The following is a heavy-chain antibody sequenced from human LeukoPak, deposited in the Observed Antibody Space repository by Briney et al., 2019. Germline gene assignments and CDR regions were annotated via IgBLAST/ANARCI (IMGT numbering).Heavy chain of an antibody. CDR2: IYTNGGA. CDR3: AREPPGY. CDR1: GGSVTSGNYY. Sequence: SETLSLTCTVSGGSVTSGNYYWHWIRQPAGKGLEWIGRIYTNGGASYNPFLKSRVTISIDASKNQFSLKLSSVTAADTAVYYCAREPPGYWGQGILVTVSS. V-gene: IGHV4-61*02. J-gene: IGHJ4*02.